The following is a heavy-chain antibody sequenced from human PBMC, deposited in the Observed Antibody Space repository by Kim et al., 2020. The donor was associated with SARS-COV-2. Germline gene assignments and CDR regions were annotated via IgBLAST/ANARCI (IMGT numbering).Heavy chain of an antibody. V-gene: IGHV3-49*04. CDR2: ITSKAYSGTT. CDR3: TRIHPNDYDSSGYHDF. J-gene: IGHJ4*02. Sequence: GGSLRLSCKVSGFTFDDYGLSWVRQAPGKGLEWVSVITSKAYSGTTDYAASVEGRFTVSRDDSKSIAYLHMNSLKTEDTAVYYCTRIHPNDYDSSGYHDFWGQGTLGAVSS. CDR1: GFTFDDYG. D-gene: IGHD3-22*01.